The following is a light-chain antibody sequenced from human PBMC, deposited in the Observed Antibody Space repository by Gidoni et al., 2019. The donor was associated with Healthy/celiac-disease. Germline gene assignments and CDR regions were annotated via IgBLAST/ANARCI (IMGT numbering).Light chain of an antibody. CDR3: QQRSNRRT. Sequence: ELVFTQSPATLSLSPGARATLSCRASQSVSSSLAWYQQNPGQDRRLLIDDAANRATGRPARCSGSGSGRDFTLNISSREHEDLEGYYCQQRSNRRTFGQXTKLEIK. V-gene: IGKV3-11*02. J-gene: IGKJ2*02. CDR2: DAA. CDR1: QSVSSS.